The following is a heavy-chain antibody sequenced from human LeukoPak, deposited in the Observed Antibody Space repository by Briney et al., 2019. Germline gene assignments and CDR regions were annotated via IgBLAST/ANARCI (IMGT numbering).Heavy chain of an antibody. V-gene: IGHV3-23*01. CDR2: ISGTGEST. CDR3: AKVPSLYYDTPGRGWFDP. Sequence: PGGSLRLSCAASGFTFSSYAMNWVRQAPGKGLEWVSGISGTGESTYYAGSVKGRFTISRDNSKNTLYLQMNSLRAEDTALYYCAKVPSLYYDTPGRGWFDPWGQGTLVTVSS. D-gene: IGHD3-16*01. J-gene: IGHJ5*02. CDR1: GFTFSSYA.